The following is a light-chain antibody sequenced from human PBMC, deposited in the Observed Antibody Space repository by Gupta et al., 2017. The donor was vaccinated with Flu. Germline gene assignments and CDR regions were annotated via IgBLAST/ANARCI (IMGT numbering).Light chain of an antibody. CDR2: EVS. V-gene: IGLV2-14*01. Sequence: SALTQPAPVSGSPGQSITLSCTETSSDVGRYNYVTCYQKHPGKAPNLMIYEVSNRPSGVSNRFSGSKSGNTASLTIAGLQVEDEADHYCSSYTSSSTFVVFGGGTKLTVL. CDR3: SSYTSSSTFVV. J-gene: IGLJ2*01. CDR1: SSDVGRYNY.